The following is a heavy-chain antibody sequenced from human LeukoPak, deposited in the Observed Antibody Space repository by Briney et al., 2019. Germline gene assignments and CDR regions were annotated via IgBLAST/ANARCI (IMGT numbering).Heavy chain of an antibody. CDR2: IYSGGST. J-gene: IGHJ4*02. V-gene: IGHV3-66*01. D-gene: IGHD4-17*01. CDR3: ARDPRGYGDYPY. Sequence: GGSLRLSCAASGFTVSSNYMSWVRQAPGKGLEWVSVIYSGGSTYYADSVKGRFTISRDNSKNTVFLQMNSLRVEDTAVYYCARDPRGYGDYPYWGQGTLVTVSS. CDR1: GFTVSSNY.